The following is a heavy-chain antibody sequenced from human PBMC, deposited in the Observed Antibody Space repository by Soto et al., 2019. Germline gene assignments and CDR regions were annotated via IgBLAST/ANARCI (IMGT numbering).Heavy chain of an antibody. J-gene: IGHJ5*01. V-gene: IGHV3-30*18. D-gene: IGHD3-3*01. CDR2: ISFEGTNK. CDR1: GFTFSSYG. Sequence: QVQLVESGGGVVQPGRSLRLSCAASGFTFSSYGMHWVRKAPGKGLEWVESISFEGTNKFYGDSVKGRETISRDNSNDTLYLQMSSLTVEDTAIYYCAKDRHYDFWSGFFYDSWGQGTLVTVHS. CDR3: AKDRHYDFWSGFFYDS.